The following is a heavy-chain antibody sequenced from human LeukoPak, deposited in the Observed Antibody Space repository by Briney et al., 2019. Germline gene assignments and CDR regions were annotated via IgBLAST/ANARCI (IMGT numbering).Heavy chain of an antibody. CDR2: IRYDGSNK. D-gene: IGHD6-19*01. J-gene: IGHJ6*03. CDR3: AKDQVAGFFYYYYYMGV. CDR1: GFTFSSYG. V-gene: IGHV3-30*02. Sequence: PGGSLRLSCAASGFTFSSYGMHWVRQAPGKGLEWVAFIRYDGSNKYYADSVKGRFTISRDNSKNTLYLQMNSLRAEDSAVYYCAKDQVAGFFYYYYYMGVWGKGTTVTISS.